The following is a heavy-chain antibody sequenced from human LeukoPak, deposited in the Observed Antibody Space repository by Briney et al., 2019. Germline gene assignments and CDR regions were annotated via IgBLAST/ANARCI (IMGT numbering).Heavy chain of an antibody. CDR2: IIPIFGTA. Sequence: ASVKVSCKASGGTFSSYAISWVRQAPGQGLEWMGGIIPIFGTANYAQKFQGRVTITTDESTSTAYMELSSLRSEDTAVYYRARARYFDWLAFDYWGQGTLVTVSS. D-gene: IGHD3-9*01. V-gene: IGHV1-69*05. CDR3: ARARYFDWLAFDY. J-gene: IGHJ4*02. CDR1: GGTFSSYA.